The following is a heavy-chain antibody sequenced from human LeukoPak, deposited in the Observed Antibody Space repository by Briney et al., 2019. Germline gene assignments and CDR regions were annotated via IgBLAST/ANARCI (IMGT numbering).Heavy chain of an antibody. D-gene: IGHD3-22*01. V-gene: IGHV3-23*01. CDR2: ISGSGGST. CDR3: AKHSQITMIVVVIWDFDY. J-gene: IGHJ4*02. Sequence: PGGSLRLSCAASGFTFNSYAMSWVRQAPGKGLEWGSGISGSGGSTYYADSVKGRVTISRDNSKNTLYLQMNSLRAEDTAVYYCAKHSQITMIVVVIWDFDYWGQGTLVTVSS. CDR1: GFTFNSYA.